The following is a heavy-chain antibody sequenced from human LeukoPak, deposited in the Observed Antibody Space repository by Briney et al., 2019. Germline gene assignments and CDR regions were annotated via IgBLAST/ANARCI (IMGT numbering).Heavy chain of an antibody. CDR1: GISFGSYW. D-gene: IGHD3-22*01. CDR2: IGQDGTET. CDR3: ASPSSYDGSRYYHAY. V-gene: IGHV3-7*01. J-gene: IGHJ4*02. Sequence: GGSLRLSCAASGISFGSYWVNWVRQAPGKGLEWVANIGQDGTETVYVGSVKGRFTISRDNARKLLFLQMNSLRADDTAVYCCASPSSYDGSRYYHAYWGQGTLVSVSS.